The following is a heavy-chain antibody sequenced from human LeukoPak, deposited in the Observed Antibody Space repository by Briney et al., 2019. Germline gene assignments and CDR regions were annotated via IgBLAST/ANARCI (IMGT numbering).Heavy chain of an antibody. J-gene: IGHJ5*02. V-gene: IGHV4-59*12. CDR1: GGSISSYY. CDR2: IYYSGST. CDR3: ARSTYYYGSGSYYNAVNWFDP. Sequence: SETLSLTCTVSGGSISSYYWSWIRQPPGKGLEWIGYIYYSGSTNYNPSLKSRVTISVDTSKNQFSLKLSSVTAADTAVYYCARSTYYYGSGSYYNAVNWFDPWGQGTLVTVSS. D-gene: IGHD3-10*01.